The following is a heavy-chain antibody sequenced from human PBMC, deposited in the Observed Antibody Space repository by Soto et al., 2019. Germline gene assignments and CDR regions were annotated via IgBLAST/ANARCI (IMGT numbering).Heavy chain of an antibody. Sequence: SETLSLTCTVSGGSISSYYWSWIRQPPGKGLEWIGYVYYSGNSNHNPSLKSRVTMSVDTSKNQFSLKLSSVTAADTAVYYCATWPNDSGSYSPLYWGQATLVTVSS. V-gene: IGHV4-59*01. CDR2: VYYSGNS. D-gene: IGHD3-10*01. CDR1: GGSISSYY. J-gene: IGHJ4*02. CDR3: ATWPNDSGSYSPLY.